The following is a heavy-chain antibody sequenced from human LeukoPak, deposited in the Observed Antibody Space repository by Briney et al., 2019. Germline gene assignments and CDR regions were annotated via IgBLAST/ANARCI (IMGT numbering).Heavy chain of an antibody. CDR2: IHDSGNS. Sequence: PSETLSLTCSVSGDSISNFYWTWIRQPPGKRLEWIGNIHDSGNSNYNPSLQSRVTISIDTSRKQLFLELTSVTAADTAVYYCALAPNSNWFDFWGQGTLVTVSS. J-gene: IGHJ5*01. D-gene: IGHD2-8*01. V-gene: IGHV4-59*08. CDR3: ALAPNSNWFDF. CDR1: GDSISNFY.